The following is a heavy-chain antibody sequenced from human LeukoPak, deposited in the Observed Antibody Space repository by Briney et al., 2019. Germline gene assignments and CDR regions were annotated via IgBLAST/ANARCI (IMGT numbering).Heavy chain of an antibody. V-gene: IGHV3-30-3*01. CDR2: ISYDGSNK. Sequence: GGSLRLSCAASGFTFSSYAMHWVRQAPGKGLEWVAVISYDGSNKYYADSVKGRFTISRDNSKNTLYLQMNSLRAEDTAVYYCAKDLERDFWSGYPRDAFDIWGQGTMVTVSS. CDR1: GFTFSSYA. D-gene: IGHD3-3*01. J-gene: IGHJ3*02. CDR3: AKDLERDFWSGYPRDAFDI.